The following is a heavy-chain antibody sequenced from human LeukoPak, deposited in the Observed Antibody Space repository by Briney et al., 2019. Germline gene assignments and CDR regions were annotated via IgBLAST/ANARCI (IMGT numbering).Heavy chain of an antibody. V-gene: IGHV1-2*02. CDR1: GYTFTGYY. D-gene: IGHD3-10*01. Sequence: ASVKVSCKASGYTFTGYYMHWVRQAPGQGLEWMGWINPNSGGTNYAQKFQGRVTMTRDTSISTAYMELSRLRSDDTAVYYCARALDYYGSGSYYNALDAFDIWGQGTMVTVSS. J-gene: IGHJ3*02. CDR3: ARALDYYGSGSYYNALDAFDI. CDR2: INPNSGGT.